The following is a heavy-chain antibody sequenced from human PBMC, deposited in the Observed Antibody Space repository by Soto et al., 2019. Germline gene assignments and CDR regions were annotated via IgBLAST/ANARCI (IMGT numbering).Heavy chain of an antibody. Sequence: PGGSLRLSCAASGFTFSSYSMNWVRQAPGKGLEWVSYISSSSSAIYYAESVKGRFTISRDNAKNSLYLQMNSLRAEDTAVYYCARDLGQYYDILTGYYTFDYWGQGTLVTVSS. D-gene: IGHD3-9*01. V-gene: IGHV3-48*01. CDR2: ISSSSSAI. CDR3: ARDLGQYYDILTGYYTFDY. J-gene: IGHJ4*02. CDR1: GFTFSSYS.